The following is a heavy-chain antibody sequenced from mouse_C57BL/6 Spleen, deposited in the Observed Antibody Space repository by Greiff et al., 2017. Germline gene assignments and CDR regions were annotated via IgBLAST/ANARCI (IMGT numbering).Heavy chain of an antibody. V-gene: IGHV5-12*01. CDR2: ISNGGGST. J-gene: IGHJ4*01. D-gene: IGHD4-1*01. CDR1: GFTFSDYY. Sequence: EVMLVESGGGLVQPGGSLKLSCAASGFTFSDYYMYWVRQTPEKRLEWVAYISNGGGSTYYPDTVKGRFTISRENAKNTLYLHMSRLKSEDTAMYYCARDWDNYAMDYWGQGTSVTVSS. CDR3: ARDWDNYAMDY.